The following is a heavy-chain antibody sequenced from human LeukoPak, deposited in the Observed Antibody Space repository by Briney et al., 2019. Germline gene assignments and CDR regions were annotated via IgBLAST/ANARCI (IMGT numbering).Heavy chain of an antibody. CDR3: ARGFVTTGWYFDL. CDR2: MSFDGNNK. J-gene: IGHJ2*01. CDR1: GFTFSSYA. V-gene: IGHV3-30-3*01. Sequence: PGGSLRLSCAASGFTFSSYAMHWVRQAPGKGLEWVAVMSFDGNNKYYADSVKGRFTISRDNSKNTLYLQMNSLRAEDTAVYYCARGFVTTGWYFDLWGRGTLVTVSS. D-gene: IGHD4-17*01.